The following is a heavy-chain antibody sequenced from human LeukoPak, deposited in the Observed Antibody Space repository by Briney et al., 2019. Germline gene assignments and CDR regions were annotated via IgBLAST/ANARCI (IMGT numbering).Heavy chain of an antibody. CDR1: GGTFSRYA. CDR2: IIPIFGTA. Sequence: GASVKVSCKASGGTFSRYAISWVRQAPGQGLEWMGGIIPIFGTANYAQKFQGRVTITTDESTSTAYMELSSLRSEDTAVYYCARGEPDYYYYYMDVWGKGTTVTVSS. CDR3: ARGEPDYYYYYMDV. V-gene: IGHV1-69*05. J-gene: IGHJ6*03. D-gene: IGHD1-14*01.